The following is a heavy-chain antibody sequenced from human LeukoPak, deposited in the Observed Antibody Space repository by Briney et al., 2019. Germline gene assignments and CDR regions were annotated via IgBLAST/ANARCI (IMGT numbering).Heavy chain of an antibody. CDR3: ARAVAGQMGYYFDY. CDR1: GFTFSSYA. CDR2: ISGSGGST. D-gene: IGHD6-19*01. Sequence: PGGSLRLSCAASGFTFSSYAMSWVRQAPGKGLEWVSAISGSGGSTYYADSVKGRFTISRDNSKNTLYLQMNSLRAEDTAVYYCARAVAGQMGYYFDYWGQGTLVTVSS. V-gene: IGHV3-23*01. J-gene: IGHJ4*02.